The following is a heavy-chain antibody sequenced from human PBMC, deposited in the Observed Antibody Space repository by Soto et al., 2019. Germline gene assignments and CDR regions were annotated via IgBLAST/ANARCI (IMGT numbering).Heavy chain of an antibody. CDR2: IIPIFGTA. CDR1: GGTFSNYA. D-gene: IGHD6-13*01. Sequence: QVQLVQSGAEVKKPGSSVKVSCKASGGTFSNYAISGVRQAPGQGLEWMGGIIPIFGTAEYAQKFQGRVTITADESTSTASSTAYMDLSSLRSEDTAFYYCARARSSSWYYFDLWGQGTLVTVSS. V-gene: IGHV1-69*12. J-gene: IGHJ4*02. CDR3: ARARSSSWYYFDL.